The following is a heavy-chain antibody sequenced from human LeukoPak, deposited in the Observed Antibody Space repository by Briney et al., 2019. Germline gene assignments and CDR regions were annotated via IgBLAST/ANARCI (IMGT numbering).Heavy chain of an antibody. Sequence: PSETLSLTCTVSGGSISSSSYYWGWIRQPPGKGLEWIGSIYYSGSTYYNPSLKSRVTISVDTSKNQFSLKLSSVTAADTAVYYCARRPWVAVAGTGGGSIWGQGTMVTVSS. CDR2: IYYSGST. V-gene: IGHV4-39*01. D-gene: IGHD6-19*01. J-gene: IGHJ3*02. CDR3: ARRPWVAVAGTGGGSI. CDR1: GGSISSSSYY.